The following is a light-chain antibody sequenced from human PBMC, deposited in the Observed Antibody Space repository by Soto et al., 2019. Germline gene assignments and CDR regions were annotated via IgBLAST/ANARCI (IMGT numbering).Light chain of an antibody. CDR1: QSLLHSNGYNY. J-gene: IGKJ4*01. V-gene: IGKV2-28*01. CDR2: LGS. Sequence: DIVMTQYTLSLPVTPGEPASISCRSSQSLLHSNGYNYLDWYLQKPGQSPQLLIYLGSNRASGVPDRFSGSGSGTDFTLKISRVEAEDVGVYYCMQALQTPLTFGGGTKVDIK. CDR3: MQALQTPLT.